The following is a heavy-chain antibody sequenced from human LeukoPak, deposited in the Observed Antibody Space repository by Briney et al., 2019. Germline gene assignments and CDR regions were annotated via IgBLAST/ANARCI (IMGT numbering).Heavy chain of an antibody. V-gene: IGHV1-8*01. CDR2: MNPNSGNT. CDR3: ARGDFGDYFLDY. D-gene: IGHD4-17*01. Sequence: ASVKVSCKASGYTFSSYDINWVRQATGQGLEWVGWMNPNSGNTDYAQRFQGRVTMTRNTSISTAYMELSSLRSEDTAVYYCARGDFGDYFLDYWGQGTLVTVSS. J-gene: IGHJ4*02. CDR1: GYTFSSYD.